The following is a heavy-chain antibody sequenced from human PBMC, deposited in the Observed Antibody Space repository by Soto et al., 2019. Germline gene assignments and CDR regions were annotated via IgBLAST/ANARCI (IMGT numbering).Heavy chain of an antibody. D-gene: IGHD2-2*01. J-gene: IGHJ6*02. Sequence: QVQLVESGGGVVQPGRSLRLSCAASGFTFSNYGIHWVRQAPGKGLEWVALISYDGSNKNYADAVKGRFTISRDNSKYTLYLQMNSLRAEDTAVYYCAKDRGVGYGISSSCRGGMDVWGQGTTVTVSS. CDR2: ISYDGSNK. V-gene: IGHV3-30*18. CDR3: AKDRGVGYGISSSCRGGMDV. CDR1: GFTFSNYG.